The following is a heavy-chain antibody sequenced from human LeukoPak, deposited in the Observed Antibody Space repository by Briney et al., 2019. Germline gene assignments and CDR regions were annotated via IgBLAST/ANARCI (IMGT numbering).Heavy chain of an antibody. CDR2: IWYDGSNK. CDR1: GFTFSSYG. J-gene: IGHJ4*02. Sequence: GGSLRLSCAASGFTFSSYGMHWVRQAPGKGLEWVAVIWYDGSNKYYADSVKGRFTISRDNSKNTLYLQMNSLRTEDTAVYYCARDPPGTYDILTGPDYWGQGTLVTVSS. D-gene: IGHD3-9*01. V-gene: IGHV3-33*01. CDR3: ARDPPGTYDILTGPDY.